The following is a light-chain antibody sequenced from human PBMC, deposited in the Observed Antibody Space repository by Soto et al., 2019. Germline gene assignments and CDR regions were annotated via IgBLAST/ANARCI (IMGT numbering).Light chain of an antibody. Sequence: QSALTQPPSASGSPGQSVTISCTGTSSDVGGYKYVSWYQQHPGKAPKLMIYEVIKRPSGVPDRFSGSKSGNTASLTVSGLQAEDEADYYCSSYAGSNIYVFGTGTKVTVL. CDR3: SSYAGSNIYV. CDR1: SSDVGGYKY. CDR2: EVI. J-gene: IGLJ1*01. V-gene: IGLV2-8*01.